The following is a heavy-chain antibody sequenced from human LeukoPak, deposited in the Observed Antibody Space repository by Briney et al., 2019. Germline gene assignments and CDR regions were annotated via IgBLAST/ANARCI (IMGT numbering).Heavy chain of an antibody. CDR2: ISAYNGNT. D-gene: IGHD1-26*01. CDR3: ARDQWGSGSYLIDY. J-gene: IGHJ4*02. V-gene: IGHV1-18*01. Sequence: ASVKVSCKTSGYTFTSYGISWVRQAPGQGLEWMGWISAYNGNTHSAQKLQGRVTMTTDTSTSTAYMELRSLRSDDTAVYYCARDQWGSGSYLIDYWGQGTLVTVSS. CDR1: GYTFTSYG.